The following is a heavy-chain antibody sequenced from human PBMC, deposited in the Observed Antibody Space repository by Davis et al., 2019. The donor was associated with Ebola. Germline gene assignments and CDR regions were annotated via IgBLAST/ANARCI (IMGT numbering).Heavy chain of an antibody. CDR2: ISASGGNT. D-gene: IGHD3-22*01. J-gene: IGHJ4*02. Sequence: PGGSLRLSCSASGFIFSNYWMHWVRHAPGKGLQWVSAISASGGNTYYADSVKGRFTISRDNSKNTLYLQMNSLRAEDTAVYYCAKDAYDSSGYYFFYWDEWGQGTLVTVSS. CDR3: AKDAYDSSGYYFFYWDE. CDR1: GFIFSNYW. V-gene: IGHV3-23*01.